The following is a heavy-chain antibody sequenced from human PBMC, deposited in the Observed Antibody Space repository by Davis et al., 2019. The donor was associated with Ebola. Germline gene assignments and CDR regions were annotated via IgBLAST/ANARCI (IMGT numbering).Heavy chain of an antibody. CDR2: ISDTGSTT. CDR1: GFAFNTYW. Sequence: GESLKISCTASGFAFNTYWMSWVRQAPGKGLEWVSAISDTGSTTNYASSVEGRFTISRDNSKNTVYLDLNSLKGEDTAVYYCVKDRPAHFWSGLYHYGMDVWGQGTTVTVSS. V-gene: IGHV3-23*01. CDR3: VKDRPAHFWSGLYHYGMDV. D-gene: IGHD3-3*02. J-gene: IGHJ6*02.